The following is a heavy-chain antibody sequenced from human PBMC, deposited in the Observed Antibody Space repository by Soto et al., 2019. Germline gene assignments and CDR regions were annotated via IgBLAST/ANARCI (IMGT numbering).Heavy chain of an antibody. CDR2: INPNSGGT. CDR1: GYTFTGYY. J-gene: IGHJ3*02. V-gene: IGHV1-2*04. CDR3: AFTYYYDSSGYYHDAFDI. D-gene: IGHD3-22*01. Sequence: ASVKVSCKASGYTFTGYYMHWVRQAPGQGLEWMGWINPNSGGTNYAQKFQGWVTMTRDTSISTAYMELSRLRSDDTAVYYCAFTYYYDSSGYYHDAFDIWGQGTMVTVS.